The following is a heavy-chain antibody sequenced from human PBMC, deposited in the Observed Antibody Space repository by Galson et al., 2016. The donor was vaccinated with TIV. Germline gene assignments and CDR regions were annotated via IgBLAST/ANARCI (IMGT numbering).Heavy chain of an antibody. J-gene: IGHJ6*02. CDR3: ARDRGSMTMILVIDYYYGMDV. Sequence: LEWMGWISGHSGNTDYARKFQGRLVMTTDTSTGTAFMELRSLRSDDTAIYYCARDRGSMTMILVIDYYYGMDVWGQGTTVTVSS. V-gene: IGHV1-18*01. D-gene: IGHD3-22*01. CDR2: ISGHSGNT.